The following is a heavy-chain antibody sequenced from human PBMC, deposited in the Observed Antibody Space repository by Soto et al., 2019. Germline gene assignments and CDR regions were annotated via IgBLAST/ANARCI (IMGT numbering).Heavy chain of an antibody. D-gene: IGHD2-2*01. Sequence: PGLSSAASGFTFSSYDMHWVRPPTGKRLEWVSAISTAGDTYYPGSVKGRFTISRENAKNSLYLQMNSLRAGDTAVYYCARAQYCSNTSCYPYYGMDVWGQGTTVTVSS. CDR1: GFTFSSYD. J-gene: IGHJ6*02. CDR2: ISTAGDT. V-gene: IGHV3-13*01. CDR3: ARAQYCSNTSCYPYYGMDV.